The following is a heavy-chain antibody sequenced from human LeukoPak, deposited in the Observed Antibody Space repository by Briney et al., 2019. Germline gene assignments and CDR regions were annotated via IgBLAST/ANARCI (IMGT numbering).Heavy chain of an antibody. CDR2: IYPGDSET. D-gene: IGHD1-26*01. CDR1: GYSFTSYW. J-gene: IGHJ4*02. Sequence: GESLKISCKGSGYSFTSYWIGWVRQMPGKGLEWMGIIYPGDSETGYSPSFQGQVTISADKSISTAYLQWSSLKASDTAVYYCARRVHRGGSYSSHSGYWGQGTLVTVSS. V-gene: IGHV5-51*01. CDR3: ARRVHRGGSYSSHSGY.